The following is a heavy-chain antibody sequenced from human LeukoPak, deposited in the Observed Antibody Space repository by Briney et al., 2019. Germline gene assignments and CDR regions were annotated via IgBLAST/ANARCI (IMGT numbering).Heavy chain of an antibody. D-gene: IGHD5-18*01. CDR3: ARGRRYSYGSTFDY. CDR1: GGSFSGDF. V-gene: IGHV4-34*01. Sequence: PSETLSLTCAVYGGSFSGDFWSWIRQSPGKGLEWIGEINHGGSTTYNPSLQSRVTMSVDTSTNQISLKLSSVTAADTAVYYCARGRRYSYGSTFDYWGQGTLVTVSS. J-gene: IGHJ4*02. CDR2: INHGGST.